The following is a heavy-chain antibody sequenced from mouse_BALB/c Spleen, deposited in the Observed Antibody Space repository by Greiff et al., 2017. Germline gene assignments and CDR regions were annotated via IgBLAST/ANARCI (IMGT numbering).Heavy chain of an antibody. Sequence: VQLQQTGPELVKPGASVKISCKASGYSFTDYIMLWVKQSHGKSLEWIGNINPYYGSTSYNLKFKGKATLTVDKSSSTAYMQLNSLTSEDSAVYYCARNYGSYFDYWGQGTTLTVSS. J-gene: IGHJ2*01. CDR3: ARNYGSYFDY. D-gene: IGHD1-1*01. CDR2: INPYYGST. CDR1: GYSFTDYI. V-gene: IGHV1-39*01.